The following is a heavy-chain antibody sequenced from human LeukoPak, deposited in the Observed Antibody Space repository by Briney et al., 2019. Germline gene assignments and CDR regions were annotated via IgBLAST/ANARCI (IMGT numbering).Heavy chain of an antibody. D-gene: IGHD3-22*01. CDR2: IYYSGST. V-gene: IGHV4-59*08. CDR1: GGSISSYY. J-gene: IGHJ4*02. CDR3: ARTNYYDSSGPLYYFDY. Sequence: SETLSLTCTVSGGSISSYYWSWIRQPPGKGLEWIGYIYYSGSTNYNPSLKSRVTISVDTSKNQFSLELSSVTAADTAVYYCARTNYYDSSGPLYYFDYWGQGTLVTVSS.